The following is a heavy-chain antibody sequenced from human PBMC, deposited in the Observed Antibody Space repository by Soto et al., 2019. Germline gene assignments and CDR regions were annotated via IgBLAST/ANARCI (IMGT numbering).Heavy chain of an antibody. CDR1: GGTFSSYF. V-gene: IGHV1-69*13. CDR2: IIPVFGTG. D-gene: IGHD6-13*01. Sequence: SVKVSCKVSGGTFSSYFINWVRQAPGQGLEWVGGIIPVFGTGSYAEKFQGRVTITADESTSTAYMELSRLRSDDTAIYYCARETPSAAAAYYYYGLDVWGQGTTVTVSS. J-gene: IGHJ6*02. CDR3: ARETPSAAAAYYYYGLDV.